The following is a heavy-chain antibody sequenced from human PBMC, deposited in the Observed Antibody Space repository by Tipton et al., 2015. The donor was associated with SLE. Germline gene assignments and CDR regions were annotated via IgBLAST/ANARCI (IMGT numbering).Heavy chain of an antibody. V-gene: IGHV3-53*05. CDR3: AREFRYGVY. Sequence: SLRLSCATSGFSVSSNYMTWVRQAPGKGLEWVSIIYEGGSTDYADSVKGRFTISRDNSKNTLYLQMNGLKAEDTAVYYCAREFRYGVYWGQGTLVTVSS. CDR1: GFSVSSNY. D-gene: IGHD4-17*01. J-gene: IGHJ4*02. CDR2: IYEGGST.